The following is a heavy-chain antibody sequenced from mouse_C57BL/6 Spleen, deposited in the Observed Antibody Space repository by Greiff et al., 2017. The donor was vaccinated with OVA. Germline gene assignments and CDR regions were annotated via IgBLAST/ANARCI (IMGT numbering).Heavy chain of an antibody. J-gene: IGHJ4*01. V-gene: IGHV5-4*03. D-gene: IGHD2-3*01. CDR3: ARGRLNYDAYYAMDY. CDR1: GFTFSSYA. CDR2: ISDGGSYT. Sequence: DVKLVESGGGLVKPGGSLKLSCAASGFTFSSYAMSWVRQTPEKRLEWVATISDGGSYTYYPDNVKGRFTISRDNAKNNLYLQMSHLKSEDTAMYYCARGRLNYDAYYAMDYWGKGTSVTVSS.